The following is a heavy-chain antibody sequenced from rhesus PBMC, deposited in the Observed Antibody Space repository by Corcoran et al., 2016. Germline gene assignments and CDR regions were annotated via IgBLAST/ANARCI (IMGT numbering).Heavy chain of an antibody. CDR2: IYGSGGGT. Sequence: QVQLQESGPGLVKPSETLSLTCAVSGGSISDDYYWSWIRQPPGKGLAWIGYIYGSGGGTNYNPSLKNRVTISIDTSKNQFSLKLSSVTAADTAVYYCARRPGYCSGGVCYALYYFDYWGQGVLVTVSS. J-gene: IGHJ4*01. D-gene: IGHD2-8*01. CDR3: ARRPGYCSGGVCYALYYFDY. CDR1: GGSISDDYY. V-gene: IGHV4-106*01.